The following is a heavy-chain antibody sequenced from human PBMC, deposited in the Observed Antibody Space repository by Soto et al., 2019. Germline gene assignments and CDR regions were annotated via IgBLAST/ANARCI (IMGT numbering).Heavy chain of an antibody. CDR2: ISYDGSNK. J-gene: IGHJ6*03. CDR1: GVTFSSYG. V-gene: IGHV3-30*18. D-gene: IGHD6-6*01. Sequence: PGWSLRLSCAASGVTFSSYGMHCVRQAPGKGLEWVAVISYDGSNKYYADSVKGRFTISRDNSKNTLYLQMNSLRAEDTAVYYCAKVLEAARPFVYYYYYMDVWGKGTTVTVSS. CDR3: AKVLEAARPFVYYYYYMDV.